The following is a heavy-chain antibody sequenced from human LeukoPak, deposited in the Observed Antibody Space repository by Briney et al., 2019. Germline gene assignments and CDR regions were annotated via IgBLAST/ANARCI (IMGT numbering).Heavy chain of an antibody. V-gene: IGHV3-23*01. Sequence: GGSLRLSCAASGFTFSAYGMSWVRQSPRKGLEWVSGVSGADGTTYYADSVKGRFTISRDNFKSTLYLQMNNLRAEDTAVYYCAKHWSYCSTTSCFFNYYYYYMDVWGKGTTVTVSS. J-gene: IGHJ6*03. CDR1: GFTFSAYG. D-gene: IGHD2-2*01. CDR2: VSGADGTT. CDR3: AKHWSYCSTTSCFFNYYYYYMDV.